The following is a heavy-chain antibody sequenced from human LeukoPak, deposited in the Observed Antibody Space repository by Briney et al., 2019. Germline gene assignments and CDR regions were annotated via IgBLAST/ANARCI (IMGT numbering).Heavy chain of an antibody. CDR1: GFGFSYYD. Sequence: GGSLRLSCVASGFGFSYYDMNWVRQTPGKGLEWVSTISGTDDSTYYADSVKGRFTISRDNSKNTLYLQMDSLRAEDTAVYHCARDRAVGYYDSGGHVIFDYWGQGTLVTVSS. D-gene: IGHD3-22*01. V-gene: IGHV3-23*01. CDR2: ISGTDDST. J-gene: IGHJ4*02. CDR3: ARDRAVGYYDSGGHVIFDY.